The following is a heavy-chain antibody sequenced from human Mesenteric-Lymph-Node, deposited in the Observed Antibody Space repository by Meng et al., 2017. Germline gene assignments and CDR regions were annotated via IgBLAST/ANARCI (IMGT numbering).Heavy chain of an antibody. Sequence: QVQLVQSGAEVKKSGAPVNVSCKASGYTFTSYGISWVRQAPGQGLEWMGWISAYNGNTNYAQNLQGRVTMTTDTSTSTAFMELRSLTSDDTAVYYSARDRVLDYCDPSRKGYFQHWGQGTLVTVSS. J-gene: IGHJ1*01. CDR2: ISAYNGNT. CDR3: ARDRVLDYCDPSRKGYFQH. D-gene: IGHD3-22*01. V-gene: IGHV1-18*01. CDR1: GYTFTSYG.